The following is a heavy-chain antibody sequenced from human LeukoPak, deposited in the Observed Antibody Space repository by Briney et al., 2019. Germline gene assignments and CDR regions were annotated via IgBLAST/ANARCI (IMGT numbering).Heavy chain of an antibody. CDR2: ISAYNGNT. Sequence: GASVKVSCKASGYTFTSYGISWVRQAPGQGLEWMGWISAYNGNTNYAQKLQGRVTMTTDTSTSTAYMELRSLRSDDTAVYYCARDSLDIVVVAAATVNFRYWGQGTLVTVSS. V-gene: IGHV1-18*01. CDR1: GYTFTSYG. CDR3: ARDSLDIVVVAAATVNFRY. D-gene: IGHD2-15*01. J-gene: IGHJ4*02.